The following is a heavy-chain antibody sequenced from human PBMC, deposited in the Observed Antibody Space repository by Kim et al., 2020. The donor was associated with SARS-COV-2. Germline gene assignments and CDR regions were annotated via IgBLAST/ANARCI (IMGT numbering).Heavy chain of an antibody. D-gene: IGHD3-10*01. J-gene: IGHJ4*02. CDR1: GFTFDDYA. V-gene: IGHV3-9*01. Sequence: GGSLRLSCAASGFTFDDYAMHWVRQAPGKGLEWVSGISWNSGSIGYADSVKGRFTISRDNAKNSLYLQMNSLRAEDTALYYCAKGGPYGSGILLPSALDYWGQGTLVTVSS. CDR2: ISWNSGSI. CDR3: AKGGPYGSGILLPSALDY.